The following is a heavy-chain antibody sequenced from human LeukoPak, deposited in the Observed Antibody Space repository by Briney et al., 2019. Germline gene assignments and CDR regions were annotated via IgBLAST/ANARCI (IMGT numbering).Heavy chain of an antibody. CDR2: IYYSTNT. V-gene: IGHV4-39*01. Sequence: KPSETLSLTCTVSGGSISSSSAYWGWIRQPPGKGLEWIGSIYYSTNTYYNPSLKSRVTISADTCKNQFSLTLGSVSATDTAVYYCVSPRGLSYGYSDYWGQGTLVTVSS. D-gene: IGHD5-18*01. J-gene: IGHJ4*02. CDR1: GGSISSSSAY. CDR3: VSPRGLSYGYSDY.